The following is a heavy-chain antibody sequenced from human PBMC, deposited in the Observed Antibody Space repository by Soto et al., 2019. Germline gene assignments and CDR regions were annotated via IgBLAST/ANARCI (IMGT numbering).Heavy chain of an antibody. J-gene: IGHJ4*02. CDR1: GYIFPDYY. CDR3: ARGGTFAYDTSGYSVY. D-gene: IGHD3-22*01. Sequence: VASVKVSCKASGYIFPDYYVHWVRQAPGEGLEWMGGINPNGGGTNYAQKFEGWVTMTRDTSISTAYMELSRLRSDDTAVYYCARGGTFAYDTSGYSVYGGQGTLVTVSS. V-gene: IGHV1-2*04. CDR2: INPNGGGT.